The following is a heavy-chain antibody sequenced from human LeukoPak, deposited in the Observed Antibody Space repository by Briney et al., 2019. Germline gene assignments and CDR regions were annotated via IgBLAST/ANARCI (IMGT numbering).Heavy chain of an antibody. J-gene: IGHJ5*02. CDR2: IKSKTDGGTI. CDR3: TTDPAYSTNS. Sequence: GGSLRLSCAASGFTFSKAWMSWVRQAPGKGLEWVGRIKSKTDGGTIEYAAPVEGRFTISRDDSKNTLYLQMNSLKIEDTAVYYCTTDPAYSTNSWGQGTLVTVSS. CDR1: GFTFSKAW. D-gene: IGHD2-8*01. V-gene: IGHV3-15*01.